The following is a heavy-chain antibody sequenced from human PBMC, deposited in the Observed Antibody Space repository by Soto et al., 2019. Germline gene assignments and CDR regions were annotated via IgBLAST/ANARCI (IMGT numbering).Heavy chain of an antibody. CDR1: GYTFTSFG. CDR3: ARVGAYHSGGFGYMAYFDY. V-gene: IGHV1-18*01. Sequence: QVLLVQSGAEVKKPGASLKVSCKASGYTFTSFGISWVRQAPGQGLEWMGWINIHKGNANYAQKVQGRVTMTTDTSTSTPYMDLMNMRSDDSAVYYSARVGAYHSGGFGYMAYFDYWGQGTLVIVSS. D-gene: IGHD2-8*02. CDR2: INIHKGNA. J-gene: IGHJ4*02.